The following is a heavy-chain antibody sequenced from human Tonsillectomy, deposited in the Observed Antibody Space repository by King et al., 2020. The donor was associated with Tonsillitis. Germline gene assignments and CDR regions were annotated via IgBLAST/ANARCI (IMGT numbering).Heavy chain of an antibody. CDR3: ARDQSYYDSSGYYSD. J-gene: IGHJ3*01. CDR2: ISYDGSDK. V-gene: IGHV3-30*06. Sequence: MHWVRQAPGKGLEWVAVISYDGSDKYYVDSVKGRFTISRDNSKNTLYLQMNSLRAEDTAVYYCARDQSYYDSSGYYSDWGQVTMVTVSS. D-gene: IGHD3-22*01.